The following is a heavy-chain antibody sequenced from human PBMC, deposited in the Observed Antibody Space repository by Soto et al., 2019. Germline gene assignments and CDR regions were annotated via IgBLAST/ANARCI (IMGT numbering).Heavy chain of an antibody. CDR3: AREELANYYYYGMDV. Sequence: ASVKVFCKASGGTFSSYAISWVRQAPGQGLEWMGGIIPIFGTANYAQKFQGRVTITADESTSTAYMELSSLRSEDTAVYCCAREELANYYYYGMDVWGQGTTVTVSS. CDR2: IIPIFGTA. D-gene: IGHD3-3*02. J-gene: IGHJ6*02. CDR1: GGTFSSYA. V-gene: IGHV1-69*13.